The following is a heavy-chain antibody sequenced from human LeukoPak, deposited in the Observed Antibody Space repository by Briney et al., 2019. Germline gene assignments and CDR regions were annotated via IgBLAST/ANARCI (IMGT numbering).Heavy chain of an antibody. V-gene: IGHV1-18*01. CDR2: TSAYNGNT. Sequence: ASVKVSCKASGYTFTGYGISWVRQAPGQGLEWMGWTSAYNGNTNYAQKLQGRVTMTTDTSTSTAYMELRSLRSDDTAVYYCARGSYYDSSGYYPDFWGQGTLVTVSS. D-gene: IGHD3-22*01. CDR3: ARGSYYDSSGYYPDF. CDR1: GYTFTGYG. J-gene: IGHJ4*02.